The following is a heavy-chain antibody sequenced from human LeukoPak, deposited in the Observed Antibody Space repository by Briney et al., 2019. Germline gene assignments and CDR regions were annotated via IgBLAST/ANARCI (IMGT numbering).Heavy chain of an antibody. D-gene: IGHD6-13*01. CDR1: GGSISSYY. Sequence: SETLSLTCTVSGGSISSYYWSWIRQPPGKGLEWIGYISYSGNTNYNPSLKSRVTVSVDTSKNQFSLKLTSVTAADTAVYYCTRQGGYIAPLALWGQGTLVTVSA. CDR2: ISYSGNT. V-gene: IGHV4-59*08. J-gene: IGHJ4*02. CDR3: TRQGGYIAPLAL.